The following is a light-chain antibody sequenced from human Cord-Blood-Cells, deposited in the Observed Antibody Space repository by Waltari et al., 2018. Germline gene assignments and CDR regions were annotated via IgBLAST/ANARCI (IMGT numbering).Light chain of an antibody. CDR2: DAS. CDR1: QSVSSY. V-gene: IGKV3-11*01. CDR3: QQRSNWPLT. Sequence: IAFTQSPATLSFSPGERATLSCRASQSVSSYLAWYQQKPGQAPRLLIYDASNRATGIPARFSGSGSGTDFTLTISSLEPEDFAVYYCQQRSNWPLTFGPGTKVDIK. J-gene: IGKJ3*01.